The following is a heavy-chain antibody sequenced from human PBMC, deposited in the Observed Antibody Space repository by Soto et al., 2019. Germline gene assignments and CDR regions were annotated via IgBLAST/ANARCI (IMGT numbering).Heavy chain of an antibody. D-gene: IGHD2-15*01. J-gene: IGHJ4*02. CDR2: INSDGSST. Sequence: EVQLVESGGGLVQPGGSLRLSCAASGFTFSSYWMHWVRQAPGKGLVWVSRINSDGSSTTYADSVKGRFTISRDNAKNTVYLQWKRLRAEDTAVYYCARDQGYCSGGSCSVAGYWGQGTLVTVSS. V-gene: IGHV3-74*01. CDR3: ARDQGYCSGGSCSVAGY. CDR1: GFTFSSYW.